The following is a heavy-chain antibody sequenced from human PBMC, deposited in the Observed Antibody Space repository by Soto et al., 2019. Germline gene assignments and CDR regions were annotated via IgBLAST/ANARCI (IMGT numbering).Heavy chain of an antibody. V-gene: IGHV3-23*01. J-gene: IGHJ4*02. CDR3: AKDMLSGHPSLYYFDY. Sequence: PGGSLRLSCAASGFTFSSYAMSWVRQAPGKGLEWVSAISGSGGSTYYADSVKGRFTISRDNSENTLYLQMNSLRAEDTAVYDCAKDMLSGHPSLYYFDYWGQGTLVTVSS. D-gene: IGHD3-16*01. CDR1: GFTFSSYA. CDR2: ISGSGGST.